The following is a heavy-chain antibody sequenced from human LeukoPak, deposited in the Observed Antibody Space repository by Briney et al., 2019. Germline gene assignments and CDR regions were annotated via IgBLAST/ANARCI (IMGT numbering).Heavy chain of an antibody. CDR1: SGSISSNSYY. J-gene: IGHJ4*01. V-gene: IGHV4-39*07. Sequence: PSETLSLTCTVSSGSISSNSYYWAWIRQPPGKGLEWIGHIYSTGSANYNPSLKSRVLISGDTSKNQISLKLTSVTAADTAVYFCARHRDYYDTWGHGTLVTVSS. D-gene: IGHD3-22*01. CDR2: IYSTGSA. CDR3: ARHRDYYDT.